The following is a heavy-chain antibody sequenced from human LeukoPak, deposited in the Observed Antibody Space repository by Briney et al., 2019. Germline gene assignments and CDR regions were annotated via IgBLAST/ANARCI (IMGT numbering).Heavy chain of an antibody. CDR3: ARDGGSGWSDDAFDI. J-gene: IGHJ3*02. Sequence: GASVKVSCKASGYTFTSYAMNWVRQAPGQGLEWMGWINPNSGGTNYAQKFQGRVTMTRDTSISTAYMELSRLRSDDTAVYYCARDGGSGWSDDAFDIWGQGTMVTVSS. CDR1: GYTFTSYA. V-gene: IGHV1-2*02. CDR2: INPNSGGT. D-gene: IGHD6-19*01.